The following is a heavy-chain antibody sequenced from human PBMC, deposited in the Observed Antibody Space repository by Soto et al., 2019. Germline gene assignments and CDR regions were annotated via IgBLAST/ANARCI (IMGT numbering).Heavy chain of an antibody. D-gene: IGHD2-8*01. Sequence: SETLSLTCAGSGGSISSGGYSWSWIRQPPGKGLEWIGYIYHSGSTYYNPSLKSRVTISVDRSKNQFSLKLSSVTPADTAVYYCARELKANENYFDYWGQGTLVTVSS. CDR2: IYHSGST. J-gene: IGHJ4*02. V-gene: IGHV4-30-2*01. CDR3: ARELKANENYFDY. CDR1: GGSISSGGYS.